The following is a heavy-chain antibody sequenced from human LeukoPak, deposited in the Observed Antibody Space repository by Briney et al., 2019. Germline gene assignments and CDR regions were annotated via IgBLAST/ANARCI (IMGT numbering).Heavy chain of an antibody. D-gene: IGHD3-9*01. CDR1: GFTFSNAW. CDR3: TTALYDILTGYYPS. J-gene: IGHJ4*02. Sequence: GGSLRLSCAASGFTFSNAWMNWVRQAPGKGLEWVGRIKSKTDGGTTDYAAPVKGRFTISGDDSKNTLYLQMNSLKTEDTAVYYCTTALYDILTGYYPSWGQGTLVTVSS. V-gene: IGHV3-15*07. CDR2: IKSKTDGGTT.